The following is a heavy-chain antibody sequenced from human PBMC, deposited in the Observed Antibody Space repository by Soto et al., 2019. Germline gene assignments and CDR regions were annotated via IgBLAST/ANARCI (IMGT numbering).Heavy chain of an antibody. CDR3: ATLDYGDYVQTNAFDI. CDR1: GVTFSSYA. CDR2: IKQDGSEK. V-gene: IGHV3-7*01. Sequence: GGSLRLSCAASGVTFSSYAMSWVRQAPGKGLEWVANIKQDGSEKYYVDSVKGRFTISRDNAKNSLYLQMNSLRAEDTAVYYCATLDYGDYVQTNAFDIWGQGTMVTVSS. D-gene: IGHD4-17*01. J-gene: IGHJ3*02.